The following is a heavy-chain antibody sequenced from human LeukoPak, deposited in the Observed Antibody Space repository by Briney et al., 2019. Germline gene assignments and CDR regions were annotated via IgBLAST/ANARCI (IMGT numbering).Heavy chain of an antibody. CDR1: GFTFSSYG. V-gene: IGHV3-23*01. CDR2: ISGSGGST. Sequence: GGTLRLSCAASGFTFSSYGMSWVRQAPGKGLEWVSAISGSGGSTYYADSVKGRFTISRDNSKNTLYLQMDSLRAEDTAVYYCAKGRRDEKNYYGSGSYFYFDYWGQGTLVTVSS. D-gene: IGHD3-10*01. CDR3: AKGRRDEKNYYGSGSYFYFDY. J-gene: IGHJ4*02.